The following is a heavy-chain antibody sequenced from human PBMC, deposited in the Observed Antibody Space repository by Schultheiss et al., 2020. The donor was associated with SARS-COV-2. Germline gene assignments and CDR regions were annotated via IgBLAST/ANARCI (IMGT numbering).Heavy chain of an antibody. Sequence: SQTLSLTCPVSGGSISSYYWSWVRQPAGQGLEWIGRIYPSGSTNYNPSLKNRVTMSLDTSKNQFSLTLRSVTAADTAMYYCTRVWYSSSPFDPWGQGTLVTVSS. CDR2: IYPSGST. V-gene: IGHV4-4*07. J-gene: IGHJ5*02. CDR3: TRVWYSSSPFDP. CDR1: GGSISSYY. D-gene: IGHD6-13*01.